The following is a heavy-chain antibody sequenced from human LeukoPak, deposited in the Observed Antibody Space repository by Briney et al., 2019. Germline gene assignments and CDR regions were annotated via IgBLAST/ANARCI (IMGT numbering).Heavy chain of an antibody. V-gene: IGHV1-2*02. CDR1: GYTFTGYY. J-gene: IGHJ4*02. D-gene: IGHD3-9*01. Sequence: ASVKVPCKASGYTFTGYYMHWVRQAPGQGLEWMGWINPNSGGTNYAQKFQGRVTMTRDTSISTAYMELSRLRSDDTAVYYCARPYDILTGYYSHWGQGTLVTVSS. CDR2: INPNSGGT. CDR3: ARPYDILTGYYSH.